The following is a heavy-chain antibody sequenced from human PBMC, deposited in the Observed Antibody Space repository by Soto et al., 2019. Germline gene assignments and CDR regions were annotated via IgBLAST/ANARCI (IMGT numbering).Heavy chain of an antibody. CDR3: ARAGTTMVGGVISGWFAP. CDR1: GGSVSSGSYY. Sequence: SETLSLTCTVSGGSVSSGSYYWSWIRQPPGKGLECVGYIYYSGSTNYNPSLKSRVTISVDTSKNQFSLKLSSVTAADTAVYYCARAGTTMVGGVISGWFAPGGQGALVTVSS. V-gene: IGHV4-61*01. D-gene: IGHD3-10*01. CDR2: IYYSGST. J-gene: IGHJ5*02.